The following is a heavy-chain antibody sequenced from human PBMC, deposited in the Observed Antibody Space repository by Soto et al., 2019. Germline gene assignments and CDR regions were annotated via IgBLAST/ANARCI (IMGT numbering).Heavy chain of an antibody. Sequence: QVQLVQSGAEVKKPGSSMKVSCKASGGTFSSYAISWVRQAPGQGLEWMGGIIPISGTANYAQKFQGRVTITADESTSTAYMELSSLRSEDTAVYYCARSQGSSTSLDIYYYYYYGMDVWGQGTTVTVSS. J-gene: IGHJ6*02. CDR1: GGTFSSYA. D-gene: IGHD2-2*01. CDR2: IIPISGTA. CDR3: ARSQGSSTSLDIYYYYYYGMDV. V-gene: IGHV1-69*01.